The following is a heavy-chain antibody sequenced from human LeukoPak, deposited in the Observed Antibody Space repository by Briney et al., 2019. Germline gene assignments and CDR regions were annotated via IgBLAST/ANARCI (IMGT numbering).Heavy chain of an antibody. CDR1: SDSINSGNYY. Sequence: SETLSLTCTVSSDSINSGNYYWNWIRQPAGKGLEWIGRIYSSGSTNYNPSLKSRVTISVDTSKNQFSLKLSSVTAADTAVYYCARYEAVAGVFDYWGQGTLVTVSS. V-gene: IGHV4-61*02. J-gene: IGHJ4*02. CDR3: ARYEAVAGVFDY. CDR2: IYSSGST. D-gene: IGHD6-19*01.